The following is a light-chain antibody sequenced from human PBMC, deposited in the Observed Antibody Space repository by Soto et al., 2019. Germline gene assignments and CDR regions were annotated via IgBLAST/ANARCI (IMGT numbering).Light chain of an antibody. CDR1: QSVSSD. V-gene: IGKV3-15*01. CDR3: QQYTNWPLI. CDR2: GAS. Sequence: ELVMTHSPATLSVSPGERVTLSCRASQSVSSDLSWYQQKPGQSPRLLIYGASTRATGIPARFSGSGSGTEFTLTISSLQSADFAVYYCQQYTNWPLIFGQGTRLEIK. J-gene: IGKJ5*01.